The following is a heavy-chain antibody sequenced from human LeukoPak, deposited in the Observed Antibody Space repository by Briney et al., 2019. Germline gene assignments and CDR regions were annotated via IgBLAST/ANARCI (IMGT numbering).Heavy chain of an antibody. Sequence: SETLSLTCTVSGGSISSSSYYWGWIRQPPGKGLEWIGSIYYSGSTYYNPSLKSRVTISVDTSKNQFSLKLSSVTAADTAAYYCARRKASYDRYYFDYWGQGTLVTVSS. CDR1: GGSISSSSYY. D-gene: IGHD1-26*01. J-gene: IGHJ4*02. CDR3: ARRKASYDRYYFDY. CDR2: IYYSGST. V-gene: IGHV4-39*01.